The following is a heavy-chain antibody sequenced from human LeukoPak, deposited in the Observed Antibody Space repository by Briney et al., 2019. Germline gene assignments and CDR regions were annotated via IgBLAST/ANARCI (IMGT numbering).Heavy chain of an antibody. CDR1: GFSLSTSGVG. Sequence: SGPTLVNPTQTLTLTCTFSGFSLSTSGVGVGWIRQPPGMALEWLALIYWDDDKRYSPSLKSRLTITKDTSKNQVVLTMTNMDPVDTATYYCAHRPNSRAYSNWFDPWGQGTLVTVSS. V-gene: IGHV2-5*02. CDR2: IYWDDDK. CDR3: AHRPNSRAYSNWFDP. J-gene: IGHJ5*02. D-gene: IGHD1-26*01.